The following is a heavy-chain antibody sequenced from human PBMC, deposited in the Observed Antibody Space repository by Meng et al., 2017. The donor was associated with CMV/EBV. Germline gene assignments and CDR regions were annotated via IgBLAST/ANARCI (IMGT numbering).Heavy chain of an antibody. J-gene: IGHJ5*02. CDR1: GFTFSSYA. V-gene: IGHV3-23*01. CDR3: AKVAVPHSSSFYNWFDP. CDR2: ISGSGGST. Sequence: GGSLRLSCAASGFTFSSYAMSWVRQAPGTGLEWVSAISGSGGSTYYADSVKGRFTISRDNSKNTLYLQMNSLRAEDTAVYYCAKVAVPHSSSFYNWFDPWGQGTLVTVSS. D-gene: IGHD6-13*01.